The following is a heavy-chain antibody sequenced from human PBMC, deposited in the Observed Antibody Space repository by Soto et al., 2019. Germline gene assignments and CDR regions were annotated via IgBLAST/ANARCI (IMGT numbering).Heavy chain of an antibody. J-gene: IGHJ4*02. V-gene: IGHV3-21*01. Sequence: PGGSLRLSCVASGFTFSSYTMNWVRQAPGKGLEWVSSITSSSSYIYYADSVKGRFTISRDNAKNSLYLQMNSLGAEDTAVYYCARGYPKNTVDYWGQGTLVTVSS. D-gene: IGHD1-1*01. CDR3: ARGYPKNTVDY. CDR2: ITSSSSYI. CDR1: GFTFSSYT.